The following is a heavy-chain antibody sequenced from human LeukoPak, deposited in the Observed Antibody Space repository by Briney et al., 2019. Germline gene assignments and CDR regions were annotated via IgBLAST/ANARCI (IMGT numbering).Heavy chain of an antibody. CDR2: IYPGDSDT. Sequence: GESLKISCKGSGYSFTNYWIGWVRQMPGKGLEWMGIIYPGDSDTRYSPSFQGQVTISADKSISTAYLQWSSLKASDTAMYYCASIPAVAATSSWFDPWGQGTLVTVSS. V-gene: IGHV5-51*01. J-gene: IGHJ5*02. D-gene: IGHD6-19*01. CDR1: GYSFTNYW. CDR3: ASIPAVAATSSWFDP.